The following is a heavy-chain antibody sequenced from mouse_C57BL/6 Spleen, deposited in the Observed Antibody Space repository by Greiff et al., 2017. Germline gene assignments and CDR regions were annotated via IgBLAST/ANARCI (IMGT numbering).Heavy chain of an antibody. CDR3: ARKGYYYGSSYWYFDV. J-gene: IGHJ1*03. CDR1: GYTFTDYY. Sequence: VQLQQSGPELVKPGASVKISCKASGYTFTDYYMNWVKQSHGKSLEWIGDINPNNGGTSYNQKFKGKATFTVDKSSSTAYMELRSLTSEDSAVYYCARKGYYYGSSYWYFDVWGTGTTVTVSS. D-gene: IGHD1-1*01. CDR2: INPNNGGT. V-gene: IGHV1-26*01.